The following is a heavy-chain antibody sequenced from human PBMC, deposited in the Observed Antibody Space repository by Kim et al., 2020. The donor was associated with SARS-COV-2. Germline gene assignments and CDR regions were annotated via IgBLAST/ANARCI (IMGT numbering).Heavy chain of an antibody. CDR2: IYYSGST. J-gene: IGHJ4*02. CDR3: ARTYYDILTGYSLDY. CDR1: GGSISSSSYY. D-gene: IGHD3-9*01. V-gene: IGHV4-39*01. Sequence: SETLSLTCTVSGGSISSSSYYWGWIRQPPGKGLEWIGSIYYSGSTYYNPSLKSRVTISVDTSKNQFSLKLSSVTAADTAVYYCARTYYDILTGYSLDYWGQGTLVTVSS.